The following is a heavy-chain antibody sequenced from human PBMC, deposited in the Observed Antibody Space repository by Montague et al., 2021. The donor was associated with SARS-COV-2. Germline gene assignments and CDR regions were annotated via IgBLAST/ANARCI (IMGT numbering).Heavy chain of an antibody. J-gene: IGHJ4*02. CDR1: GDSITNNYY. V-gene: IGHV4-38-2*02. Sequence: SETLSLTCTVSGDSITNNYYWCWIRQPPGKGLECIGTIYHSGTTYYNPSIKRRVTISVDTSNNQFSLKLTSVTAADTAVYYRARILDPSWTYCLPYWGQGTLVTVSS. D-gene: IGHD3-10*01. CDR2: IYHSGTT. CDR3: ARILDPSWTYCLPY.